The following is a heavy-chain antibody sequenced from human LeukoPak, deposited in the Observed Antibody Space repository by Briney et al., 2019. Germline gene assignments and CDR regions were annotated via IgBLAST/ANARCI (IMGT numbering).Heavy chain of an antibody. CDR2: ISSSSSYI. Sequence: GGSLRLSCAASGFTFSSYSMNWVRQAPGKGLEWVSSISSSSSYIYYADSVKGRFTISRDNAKNSLYLQMNSLRAEDTAVYYCARDQRYCSSSSCPWEPFDYWGQGTLVTVSS. CDR1: GFTFSSYS. D-gene: IGHD2-2*01. V-gene: IGHV3-21*04. CDR3: ARDQRYCSSSSCPWEPFDY. J-gene: IGHJ4*02.